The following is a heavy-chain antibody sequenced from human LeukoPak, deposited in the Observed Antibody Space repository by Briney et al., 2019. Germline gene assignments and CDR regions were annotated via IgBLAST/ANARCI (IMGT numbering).Heavy chain of an antibody. CDR2: ISGSGGST. CDR1: GFTFSSYA. J-gene: IGHJ1*01. CDR3: AKDKIGGYFDWLSKYFQH. V-gene: IGHV3-23*01. Sequence: PGGSLRLPCAASGFTFSSYATSWVRQAPGKGLEWVSAISGSGGSTYYADSVKGRFTISRDNSKNTLYLQMNSLRAEDTAVYYCAKDKIGGYFDWLSKYFQHWGQGTLVTVSS. D-gene: IGHD3-9*01.